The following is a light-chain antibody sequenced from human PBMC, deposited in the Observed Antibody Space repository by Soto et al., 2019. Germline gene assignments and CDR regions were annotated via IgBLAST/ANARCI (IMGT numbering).Light chain of an antibody. Sequence: DIQLTQSPSFLSASVGDIVTITFRASQGIISYLAWYQQKPGKAPKLLIHAASTLQSGVPSRFSGSGSGTEFTLTISSLQPDDFATYYCQHYNSYSEAFGQGTKVDI. J-gene: IGKJ1*01. CDR3: QHYNSYSEA. CDR1: QGIISY. V-gene: IGKV1-9*01. CDR2: AAS.